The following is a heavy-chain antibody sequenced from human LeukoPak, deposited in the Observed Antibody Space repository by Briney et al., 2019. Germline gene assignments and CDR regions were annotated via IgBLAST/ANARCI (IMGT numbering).Heavy chain of an antibody. V-gene: IGHV3-66*02. Sequence: PGGSLRLSCVTSPGYGFTSHWMSWVRQAPGKGLEWVSVIYSGGSTYYADSVKGRFTISRDNSKNTLYLQMNSLRAEDTAVYYCARGSPTDYWGQGTLVTVSS. CDR3: ARGSPTDY. CDR1: PGYGFTSHW. CDR2: IYSGGST. J-gene: IGHJ4*02.